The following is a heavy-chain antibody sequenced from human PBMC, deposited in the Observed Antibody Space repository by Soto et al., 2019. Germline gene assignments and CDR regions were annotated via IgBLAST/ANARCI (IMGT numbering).Heavy chain of an antibody. D-gene: IGHD2-2*01. J-gene: IGHJ6*02. CDR3: ARVVGGYYYGMDV. CDR1: GGSISSSNW. CDR2: IYHSGST. V-gene: IGHV4-4*02. Sequence: QVQLQESGPGLVKPSGTLSLTCAVSGGSISSSNWWSWVRQPPGKGLEWIGEIYHSGSTNYNPSLKRRVTVSVDKSKNQFSLKPSSVTAADPAVYYCARVVGGYYYGMDVWGQGTTVTVSS.